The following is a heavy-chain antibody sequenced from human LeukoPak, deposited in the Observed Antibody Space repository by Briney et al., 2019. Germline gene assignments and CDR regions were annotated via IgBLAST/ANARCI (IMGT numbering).Heavy chain of an antibody. CDR3: ARMNCSRTSCHDSTRALFDY. V-gene: IGHV3-30*03. D-gene: IGHD2-2*01. CDR2: MSYDGSNK. CDR1: GFTFSTYG. Sequence: GRSLRLSCTVSGFTFSTYGMHWVRQAPGKGLEWVAVMSYDGSNKYYVDSVKGRFTISRDNAKDTLYLQMNSLRAEDTAVYYCARMNCSRTSCHDSTRALFDYWGQGTLVTVSS. J-gene: IGHJ4*02.